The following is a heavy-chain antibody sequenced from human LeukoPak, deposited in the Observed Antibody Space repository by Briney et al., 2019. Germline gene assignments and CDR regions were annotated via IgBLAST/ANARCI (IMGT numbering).Heavy chain of an antibody. CDR3: ARLGSYHDF. CDR1: GASISNYY. Sequence: SETLSLTCTVSGASISNYYWSWIRQTPEKGLEWMGHIHSSGGSSYYPSLKSRLTLSIDTSRNQLSLKPPSVTAADTAVYFCARLGSYHDFWGQGALVTVSS. V-gene: IGHV4-4*09. D-gene: IGHD1-26*01. J-gene: IGHJ4*02. CDR2: IHSSGGS.